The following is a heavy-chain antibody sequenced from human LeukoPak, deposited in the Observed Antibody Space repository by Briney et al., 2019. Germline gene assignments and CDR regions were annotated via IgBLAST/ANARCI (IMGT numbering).Heavy chain of an antibody. CDR1: GFTFSSYA. V-gene: IGHV3-64*01. D-gene: IGHD2-2*01. CDR2: ISSNGGST. J-gene: IGHJ4*02. CDR3: ARGYGRSTSCPYYFDY. Sequence: PGGSLRLSCAASGFTFSSYAMHWVRQAPGKGLEYVSAISSNGGSTYYANSVKGRFTISRDNSKNTLYLQMGSLRAEDMAVYYCARGYGRSTSCPYYFDYWGQGTLVTVSS.